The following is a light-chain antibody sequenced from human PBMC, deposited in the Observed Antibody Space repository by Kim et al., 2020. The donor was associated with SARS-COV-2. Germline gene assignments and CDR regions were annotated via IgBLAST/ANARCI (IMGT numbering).Light chain of an antibody. CDR3: CSFAGGPYV. Sequence: PGQSVTISCTGTNSDVGKYNYVSWYQQHPGKAPKLMIYDVSKRPSGVPDRFSGSKSGNTASLTISGLQAEDEADYYCCSFAGGPYVFGTGTKVTVL. CDR1: NSDVGKYNY. J-gene: IGLJ1*01. V-gene: IGLV2-11*01. CDR2: DVS.